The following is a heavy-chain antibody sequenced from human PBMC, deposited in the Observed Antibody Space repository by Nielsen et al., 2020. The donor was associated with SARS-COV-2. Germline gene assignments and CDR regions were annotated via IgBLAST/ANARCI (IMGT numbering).Heavy chain of an antibody. D-gene: IGHD1-26*01. CDR3: ARDRRVGANQVNYYGMDV. J-gene: IGHJ6*02. Sequence: GGSLRLSCAASGFTFSSHWMSWVRQAPGKGLEWLANIEHDGSEQYYVDSVKGRFTMSRDNAKNLLYLQMNSLRDDDTAVYYCARDRRVGANQVNYYGMDVWGQGTTVTVSS. V-gene: IGHV3-7*01. CDR1: GFTFSSHW. CDR2: IEHDGSEQ.